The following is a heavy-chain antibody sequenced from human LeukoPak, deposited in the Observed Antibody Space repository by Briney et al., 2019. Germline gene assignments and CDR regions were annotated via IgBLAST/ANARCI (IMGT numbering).Heavy chain of an antibody. V-gene: IGHV4-59*01. D-gene: IGHD5-12*01. Sequence: PSETLSLTCTVSGGSISSYYWSWIRQPPGKGLEWIGYIYYSGSTNYNPSLKSRVTISVDTSKNQFSLKLSSETAADTAVYYCARVGYSGYDFYHDYWGQGTLVTVSS. J-gene: IGHJ4*02. CDR2: IYYSGST. CDR1: GGSISSYY. CDR3: ARVGYSGYDFYHDY.